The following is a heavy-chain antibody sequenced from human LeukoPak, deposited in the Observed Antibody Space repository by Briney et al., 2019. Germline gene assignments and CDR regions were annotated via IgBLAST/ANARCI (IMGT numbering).Heavy chain of an antibody. V-gene: IGHV1-18*01. CDR2: IKTADGTI. D-gene: IGHD3-10*01. CDR3: AARGESTGYYGT. CDR1: GYTFTRYG. Sequence: ASVRVSCTNSGYTFTRYGITWVRQAPGQGPEWIGWIKTADGTINYAPKLQDRVTLTADTFTSTAYLEVRSLTPDDTAIYYCAARGESTGYYGTSGQGTLVTVSS. J-gene: IGHJ5*02.